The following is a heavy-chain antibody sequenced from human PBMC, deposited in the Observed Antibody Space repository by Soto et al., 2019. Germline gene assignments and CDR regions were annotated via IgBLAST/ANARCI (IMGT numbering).Heavy chain of an antibody. J-gene: IGHJ4*02. CDR3: VLYQLSRYYFDS. CDR2: IDSSSSYI. CDR1: GFTFSSYN. V-gene: IGHV3-21*01. D-gene: IGHD2-2*01. Sequence: EVQLVESGGGLVKPGGSLRLSCAASGFTFSSYNVNWVRQAPGKGLEWVSSIDSSSSYIYYADSVKGRFTISRDNAKNSLYLLMNSLRAEDTAVYYCVLYQLSRYYFDSWGQGTLVTVS.